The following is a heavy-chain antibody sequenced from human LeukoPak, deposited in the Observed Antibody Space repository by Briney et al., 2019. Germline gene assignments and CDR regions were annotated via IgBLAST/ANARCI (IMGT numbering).Heavy chain of an antibody. J-gene: IGHJ3*02. CDR3: ARGAGDSSGYPPPHI. CDR2: ISAYNGNT. CDR1: GYTFTSYG. Sequence: ASVKVSCKASGYTFTSYGISWVRQAPGQGLEWMGWISAYNGNTNYAQKFQGRVTITADESTSTAYMELSSLRSEDTAVYYCARGAGDSSGYPPPHIWGQGTMVTVSS. V-gene: IGHV1-18*01. D-gene: IGHD3-22*01.